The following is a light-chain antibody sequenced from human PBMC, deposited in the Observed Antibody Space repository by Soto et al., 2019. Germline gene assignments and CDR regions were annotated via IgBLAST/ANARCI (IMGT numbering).Light chain of an antibody. J-gene: IGKJ3*01. CDR1: QHIDVY. Sequence: EVVMTQSPATLSVSPGERATLSCRASQHIDVYLDWLQQKPGQSPRLLIFDASARATGTPTRFSGSGSGTDFTLTISSLEPEDFAVYYCQQRGDWPLTFGPGTKVDI. CDR3: QQRGDWPLT. V-gene: IGKV3-11*01. CDR2: DAS.